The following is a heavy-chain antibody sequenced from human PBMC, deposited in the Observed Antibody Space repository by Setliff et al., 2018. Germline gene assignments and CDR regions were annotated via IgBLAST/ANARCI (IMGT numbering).Heavy chain of an antibody. CDR3: ARGPWKHSAYYYYYYMDV. J-gene: IGHJ6*03. CDR2: IWGDGVNK. D-gene: IGHD1-1*01. Sequence: GGSLRLSCAASGFTFSTYRMHWVRQAPGKGLEWVAVIWGDGVNKFHADSVKGRFTISRDNSKNTLYLQMNSLRAEDTAVYYCARGPWKHSAYYYYYYMDVWGKGTTVTVSS. V-gene: IGHV3-33*08. CDR1: GFTFSTYR.